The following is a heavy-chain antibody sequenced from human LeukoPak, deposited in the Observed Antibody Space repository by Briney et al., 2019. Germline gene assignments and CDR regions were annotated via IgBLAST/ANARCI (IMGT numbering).Heavy chain of an antibody. V-gene: IGHV3-21*01. J-gene: IGHJ3*02. D-gene: IGHD1-26*01. CDR2: ISSSSSYI. CDR3: ARPPVGATTPAVDI. CDR1: GFTFSAYA. Sequence: GGSLRLSCEASGFTFSAYAMNWVRQAPGKGLEWVSSISSSSSYIYYADSVKGRFTISRDNAKNSLYLQMNSLRAEDTAVYYCARPPVGATTPAVDIWGQGTMVTVSS.